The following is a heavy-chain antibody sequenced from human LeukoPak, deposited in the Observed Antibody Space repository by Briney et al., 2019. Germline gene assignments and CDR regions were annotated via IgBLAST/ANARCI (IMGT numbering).Heavy chain of an antibody. CDR2: ISSSGSTI. V-gene: IGHV3-11*04. J-gene: IGHJ4*02. CDR1: GFTFSDYY. D-gene: IGHD3-22*01. Sequence: GGSLRLSCAASGFTFSDYYMSRIRQAPGKGLEWVSYISSSGSTIYYADSVKGRFTISRDNAKNSLYLQMNSLRAEDTAVYYCAGVPYYYDSSGYYSYSFDYWGQGTLVTVSS. CDR3: AGVPYYYDSSGYYSYSFDY.